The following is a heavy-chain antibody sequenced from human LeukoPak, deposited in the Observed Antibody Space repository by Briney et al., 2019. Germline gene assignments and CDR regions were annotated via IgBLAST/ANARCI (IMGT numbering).Heavy chain of an antibody. V-gene: IGHV4-39*01. CDR1: GGSISSSSYY. J-gene: IGHJ4*02. CDR2: IYDSGST. Sequence: SETLSLTCTVSGGSISSSSYYWGWIRQPPGKGLEWIGSIYDSGSTYYNPSLKSRVTISVDTSKNQFSLKLSSVTAADTAVYYCARRRSSSFFDYWGQGTLVTVSS. D-gene: IGHD6-6*01. CDR3: ARRRSSSFFDY.